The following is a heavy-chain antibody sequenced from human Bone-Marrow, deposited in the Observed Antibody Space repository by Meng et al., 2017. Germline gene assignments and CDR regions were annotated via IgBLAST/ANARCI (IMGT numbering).Heavy chain of an antibody. CDR3: ASLYGDSSVWYLDL. CDR1: GGSISSGNHY. CDR2: IYYSGST. Sequence: VQRQESGPGLVKPSQTLSLTRTVSGGSISSGNHYWSWIRQHPGKGLEYIGYIYYSGSTYYNPSLKSRVIISVDTSKNQFSLRLNSVTAADTAVYYCASLYGDSSVWYLDLWGRGTLVTVSS. V-gene: IGHV4-31*03. J-gene: IGHJ2*01. D-gene: IGHD4-17*01.